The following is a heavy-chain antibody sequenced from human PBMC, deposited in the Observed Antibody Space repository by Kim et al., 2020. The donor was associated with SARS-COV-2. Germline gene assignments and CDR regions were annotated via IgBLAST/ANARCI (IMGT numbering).Heavy chain of an antibody. CDR2: IYHSGST. CDR3: ARAFYYYGSGSYGENAFDI. J-gene: IGHJ3*02. D-gene: IGHD3-10*01. Sequence: SETLSLTCAVSGGSISSSNWWSWVRQPPGKGLEWIGEIYHSGSTNYNPSLKSRVTISVDKSKNQFSLKLSSVTAADTAVYYFARAFYYYGSGSYGENAFDIWGQGTMVTVTS. V-gene: IGHV4-4*02. CDR1: GGSISSSNW.